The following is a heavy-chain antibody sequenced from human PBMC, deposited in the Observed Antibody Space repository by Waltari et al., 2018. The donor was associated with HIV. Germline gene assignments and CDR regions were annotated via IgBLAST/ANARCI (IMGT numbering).Heavy chain of an antibody. CDR1: GFCFSYYS. Sequence: DVQLVESGGGLVKPGGSLSLACAGSGFCFSYYSMNGVRQAPGKGLEWVSSISRDSRYIYYADSVKGRFTISRDNARNSLFLQMNSLRADDTAVYYCVRGGEGTYGDYWGQGTLVTVSS. J-gene: IGHJ4*02. CDR2: ISRDSRYI. CDR3: VRGGEGTYGDY. D-gene: IGHD3-16*01. V-gene: IGHV3-21*01.